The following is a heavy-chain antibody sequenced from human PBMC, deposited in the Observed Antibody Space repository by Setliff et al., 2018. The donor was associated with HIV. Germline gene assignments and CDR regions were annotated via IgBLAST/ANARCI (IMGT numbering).Heavy chain of an antibody. CDR1: GFTFSNYE. Sequence: GGSLRLSCAASGFTFSNYEMNWVRQAPGKGLEWVSYISSSGTTIYYADSVKGRFTISRDNAKNSLYLQMNSLRAEDTAVYYCAKFPYSYGPGGYWGQGTLVTVSS. CDR3: AKFPYSYGPGGY. V-gene: IGHV3-48*03. D-gene: IGHD5-18*01. CDR2: ISSSGTTI. J-gene: IGHJ4*02.